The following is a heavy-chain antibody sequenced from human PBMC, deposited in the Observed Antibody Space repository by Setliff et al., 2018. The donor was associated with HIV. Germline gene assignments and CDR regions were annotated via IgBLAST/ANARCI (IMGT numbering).Heavy chain of an antibody. CDR3: ARDVGEQLDV. V-gene: IGHV4-38-2*02. CDR2: IYHSGST. Sequence: LSLTCAVSGYSISSGYYWGWIRQPPGKGLEWIGSIYHSGSTYYNPSLKSRVTISVDTSKNQFSLKLSSVAAADTAVYYCARDVGEQLDVWGKGTTVTVSS. CDR1: GYSISSGYY. J-gene: IGHJ6*04.